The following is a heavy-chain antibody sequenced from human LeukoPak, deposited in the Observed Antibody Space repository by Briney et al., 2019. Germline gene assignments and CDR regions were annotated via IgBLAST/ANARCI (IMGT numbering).Heavy chain of an antibody. CDR1: GFTFSSYG. CDR2: ISGSGGST. J-gene: IGHJ5*02. V-gene: IGHV3-23*01. D-gene: IGHD2-15*01. Sequence: GGSLRLSCAASGFTFSSYGMSWVRQAPGKGLEWVSAISGSGGSTYYADSVKGRFTISRDNSKNPLYLQMNSLRAEGTAVYYCAKGTLVAAIRANAFDPWGQGTLVTVSS. CDR3: AKGTLVAAIRANAFDP.